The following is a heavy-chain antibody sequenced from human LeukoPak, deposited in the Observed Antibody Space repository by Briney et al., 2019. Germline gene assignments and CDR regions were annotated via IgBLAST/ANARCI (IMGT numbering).Heavy chain of an antibody. J-gene: IGHJ6*02. V-gene: IGHV1-69*04. Sequence: SVKVSCKASGGTFSSYAISWVRQAPGQGLEWMERIIPIFGIANYAQKFQGRVTITADKSTSTAYMELSSLRSEDTAVYYCARDFSALGIAVAGARGHYYYGMDVWGQGTTVTVSS. CDR2: IIPIFGIA. CDR1: GGTFSSYA. D-gene: IGHD6-19*01. CDR3: ARDFSALGIAVAGARGHYYYGMDV.